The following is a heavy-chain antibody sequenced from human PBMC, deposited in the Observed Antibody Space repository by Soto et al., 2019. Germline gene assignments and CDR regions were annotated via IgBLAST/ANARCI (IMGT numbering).Heavy chain of an antibody. Sequence: QVQLVESGGGVVQPGRSLRLSCAASGFTFSNYGMHWVRKAPGKGLEWVAVISYHGSDKYYADSVKGRFTISRDNSKNTLYLQMDSLRAEETAVYYCAKDHLTTTVTTVGYWGQGTLVTVSS. CDR1: GFTFSNYG. J-gene: IGHJ4*02. D-gene: IGHD4-17*01. CDR3: AKDHLTTTVTTVGY. V-gene: IGHV3-30*18. CDR2: ISYHGSDK.